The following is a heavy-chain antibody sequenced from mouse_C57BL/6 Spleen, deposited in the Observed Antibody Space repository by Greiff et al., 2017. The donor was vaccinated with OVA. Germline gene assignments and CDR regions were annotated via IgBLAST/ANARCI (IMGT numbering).Heavy chain of an antibody. CDR2: ISYDGSN. J-gene: IGHJ2*01. Sequence: EVKLMESGPGLVKPSQSLSLTCSVTGYSITSGYYWNWIRQFPGNKLEWMGYISYDGSNNYNPSLKNRISIPRDTSKNQFFLKLNSVTTEDTATYYCARGDTTVVATDYWGQGTTLTVSS. CDR3: ARGDTTVVATDY. CDR1: GYSITSGYY. D-gene: IGHD1-1*01. V-gene: IGHV3-6*01.